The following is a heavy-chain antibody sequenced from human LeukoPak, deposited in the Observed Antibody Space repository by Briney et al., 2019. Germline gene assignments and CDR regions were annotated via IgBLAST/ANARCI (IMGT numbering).Heavy chain of an antibody. Sequence: GASVKVSCKASGYTFTSYGISWVRQAPGQGLEWMGWISAYNGNTNYAQKLQGRVTMTTDTSTSTAYMELRSLRSDDTAVYYCAKGAASRGYTYVANWGQGTLVTVSS. CDR1: GYTFTSYG. CDR2: ISAYNGNT. J-gene: IGHJ4*02. V-gene: IGHV1-18*01. D-gene: IGHD5-18*01. CDR3: AKGAASRGYTYVAN.